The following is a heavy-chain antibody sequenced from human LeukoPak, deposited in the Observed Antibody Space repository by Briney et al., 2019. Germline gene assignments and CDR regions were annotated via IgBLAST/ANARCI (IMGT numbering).Heavy chain of an antibody. CDR3: ARDPRPPYSTNLGKQSTLSDY. Sequence: GGSLRLSCAASGFSFISYGMHWVRQAPGKGLEWVGVISDDGRNKKCADSVKGRFTISRDNSKNTLYLQMNSLRAEDTAVYYCARDPRPPYSTNLGKQSTLSDYWGQGTLVTVSS. CDR2: ISDDGRNK. V-gene: IGHV3-30*03. J-gene: IGHJ4*02. CDR1: GFSFISYG. D-gene: IGHD4-11*01.